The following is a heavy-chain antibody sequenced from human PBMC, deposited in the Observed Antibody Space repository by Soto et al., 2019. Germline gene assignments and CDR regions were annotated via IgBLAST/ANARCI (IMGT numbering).Heavy chain of an antibody. CDR1: DGSIDSGSYY. Sequence: SETLSLTCTVSDGSIDSGSYYRSWVRQYPGKGLEWIGSIHYSGSIYYSPSLRSRLTMSADTSKNQFSLKLSSVTVADTAVYYCTRGLDRAKLGYWGQGIQVTVSS. D-gene: IGHD1-26*01. V-gene: IGHV4-31*03. CDR3: TRGLDRAKLGY. CDR2: IHYSGSI. J-gene: IGHJ4*02.